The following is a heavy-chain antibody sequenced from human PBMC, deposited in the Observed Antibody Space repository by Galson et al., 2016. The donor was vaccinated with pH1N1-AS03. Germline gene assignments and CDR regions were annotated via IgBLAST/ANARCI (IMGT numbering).Heavy chain of an antibody. V-gene: IGHV4-61*01. J-gene: IGHJ4*02. CDR2: VFYTGAT. D-gene: IGHD3-10*01. Sequence: SETLSLTCTVSGASVNTKNYCWTWIRQSPEKGLEWIGYVFYTGATNYNPSLQSRLTVSIDKSKNQFSLKLSSVTAADTAVYFCAREGYGSGSYYPYYFDYWGQGALVTVSS. CDR1: GASVNTKNYC. CDR3: AREGYGSGSYYPYYFDY.